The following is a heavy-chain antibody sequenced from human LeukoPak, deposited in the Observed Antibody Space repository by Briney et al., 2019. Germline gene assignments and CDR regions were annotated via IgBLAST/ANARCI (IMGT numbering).Heavy chain of an antibody. D-gene: IGHD1-14*01. Sequence: GASVKVSCKASGGTFSSYAISWVRQAPGQGLEWIGGIIPIFGTANYAQKFQGRVTITKDESTSTAYMELSSLRSEDTAVYYCARGTTLIWRYYFDYWGQGTLVTVSS. CDR3: ARGTTLIWRYYFDY. CDR2: IIPIFGTA. CDR1: GGTFSSYA. J-gene: IGHJ4*01. V-gene: IGHV1-69*05.